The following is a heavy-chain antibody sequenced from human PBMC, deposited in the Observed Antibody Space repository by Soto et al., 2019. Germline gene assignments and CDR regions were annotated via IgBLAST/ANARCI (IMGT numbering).Heavy chain of an antibody. CDR1: GFIFSDYY. CDR3: ARRLQWQLRPLDS. V-gene: IGHV3-11*01. D-gene: IGHD6-19*01. Sequence: QEHLMESGGGLVKPGGSLRLSCGGSGFIFSDYYITWIRRAPGKGLEWVSYINTLSSAIYYADAVKGRFTISRDNAKNSVYLQMNSLRAEDTAVYYCARRLQWQLRPLDSWGRGTLVTVSS. J-gene: IGHJ4*02. CDR2: INTLSSAI.